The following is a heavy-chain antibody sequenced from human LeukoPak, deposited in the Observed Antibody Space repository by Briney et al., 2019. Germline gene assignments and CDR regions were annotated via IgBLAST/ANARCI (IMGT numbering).Heavy chain of an antibody. CDR1: GGSISSYY. V-gene: IGHV4-4*07. D-gene: IGHD2-2*01. CDR2: IYTSGST. J-gene: IGHJ6*02. CDR3: ARDGEVPANDYYYGMDV. Sequence: SETLSLTCAVSGGSISSYYWSWIRQPAGKGLEWIGRIYTSGSTNYNPSLKSRVTMSVDTSKNQFSLKLSSVTAADTAVYYCARDGEVPANDYYYGMDVWGQGTTVTVSS.